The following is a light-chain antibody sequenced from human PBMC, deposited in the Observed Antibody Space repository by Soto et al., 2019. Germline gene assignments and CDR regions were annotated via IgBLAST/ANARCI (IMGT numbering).Light chain of an antibody. V-gene: IGKV3-15*01. CDR2: GAS. J-gene: IGKJ1*01. Sequence: EIVITQSPAALSVCAGGRATLSCRASQSISDTLAWYQQKPGQAPRLLIYGASRRATGFPARFSGSGSGTDFTLTISSLQSEDFAVYYCLQYDNWPWTFGQGTKVDIK. CDR3: LQYDNWPWT. CDR1: QSISDT.